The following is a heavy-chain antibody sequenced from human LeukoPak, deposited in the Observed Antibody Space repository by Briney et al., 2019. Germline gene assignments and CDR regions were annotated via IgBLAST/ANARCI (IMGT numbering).Heavy chain of an antibody. CDR1: GFTFSDFH. V-gene: IGHV3-11*01. D-gene: IGHD3-22*01. J-gene: IGHJ4*02. CDR2: ISNRGSTI. CDR3: ARSADRSGYFREITLYYFDY. Sequence: KSGGSLRLSCAASGFTFSDFHMTWIRQAPGKGLEWVSYISNRGSTIYYADSVRGRFTISRDNAKNSLYLQMNSLRAEDTAVYYCARSADRSGYFREITLYYFDYWGQGTLVTVSS.